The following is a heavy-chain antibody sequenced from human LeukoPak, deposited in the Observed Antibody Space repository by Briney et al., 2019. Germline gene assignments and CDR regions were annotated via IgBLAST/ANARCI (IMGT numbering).Heavy chain of an antibody. CDR3: ARDPRSGSYFDY. CDR1: GFTFSTYW. J-gene: IGHJ4*02. CDR2: INQDGSEK. D-gene: IGHD1-26*01. V-gene: IGHV3-7*01. Sequence: GGSLRLSCAASGFTFSTYWMSWVRQAPGKGLEYVANINQDGSEKYYVDSVKGRFTVSRDNAKNSLYLQMNSLRAEDTAVYYCARDPRSGSYFDYWGKGTLVTV.